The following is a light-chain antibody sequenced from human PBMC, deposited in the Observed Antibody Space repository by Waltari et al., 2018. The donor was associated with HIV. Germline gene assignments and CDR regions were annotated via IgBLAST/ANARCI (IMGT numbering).Light chain of an antibody. CDR3: HSADGSATYV. Sequence: SYELTQPTSVSVSPGQTARITCSGDALPKQYVYWYQQKPGQAPVLVIYKDTERPSGIPERFSGSSSGTTVTLTISGVQAEDEADYYCHSADGSATYVFGTGTKVTVL. CDR1: ALPKQY. V-gene: IGLV3-25*03. CDR2: KDT. J-gene: IGLJ1*01.